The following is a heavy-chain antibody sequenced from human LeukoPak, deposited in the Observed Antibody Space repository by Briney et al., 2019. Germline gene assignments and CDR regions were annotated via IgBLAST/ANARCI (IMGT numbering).Heavy chain of an antibody. CDR2: IYVTGT. CDR1: GGSIGAYY. J-gene: IGHJ6*03. Sequence: SETLSLTCTVSGGSIGAYYWSWVRQPPGTGLEWIGYIYVTGTRYNPYLQSRVTISVDRSRNQFFLKMTSVTAADTAVYYYARHIGGGIEDMDVWGRGTKVTVSS. CDR3: ARHIGGGIEDMDV. V-gene: IGHV4-59*08. D-gene: IGHD3-16*02.